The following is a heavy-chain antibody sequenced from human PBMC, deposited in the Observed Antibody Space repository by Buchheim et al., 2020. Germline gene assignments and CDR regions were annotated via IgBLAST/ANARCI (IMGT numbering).Heavy chain of an antibody. D-gene: IGHD6-19*01. CDR2: IKQDGSEE. J-gene: IGHJ6*02. Sequence: VQLVESGGGLVKPGGSLRLSCAASGFTFSDYYMSWIRQAPGKGLEWVANIKQDGSEEYYVDSVKGRFTISRDNAKSSLYLQMNSLRAEDTAVHYCARDRSQWPLPADVWGQGTT. V-gene: IGHV3-7*01. CDR1: GFTFSDYY. CDR3: ARDRSQWPLPADV.